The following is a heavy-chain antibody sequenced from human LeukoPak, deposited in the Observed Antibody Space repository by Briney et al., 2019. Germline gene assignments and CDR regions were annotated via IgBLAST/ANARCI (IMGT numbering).Heavy chain of an antibody. Sequence: GGSLRLSCAASGFTFSSYGMHWVRQAPGKGLEWVAVISYDGSNKYYADSVKGRFTISRDNSKNTLYLQMNSLRAEDTAVYYCVREIRQQLVSGAFDIWGQGTMVTVSS. V-gene: IGHV3-30*03. CDR3: VREIRQQLVSGAFDI. D-gene: IGHD6-13*01. CDR1: GFTFSSYG. CDR2: ISYDGSNK. J-gene: IGHJ3*02.